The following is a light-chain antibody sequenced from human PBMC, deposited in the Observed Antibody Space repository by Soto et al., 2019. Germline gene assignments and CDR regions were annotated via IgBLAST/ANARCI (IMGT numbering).Light chain of an antibody. CDR2: DAS. V-gene: IGKV3-11*01. CDR1: QSVSSS. J-gene: IGKJ4*01. CDR3: QQRSNWPPLT. Sequence: EIVLTQSPATLSLSPGERATLSCRASQSVSSSLAWYQQKSGQAPRLLIYDASNSATGIPARFSGSGSGTDFTLTISSLEPEDFAVYYCQQRSNWPPLTFGGGTKVEIK.